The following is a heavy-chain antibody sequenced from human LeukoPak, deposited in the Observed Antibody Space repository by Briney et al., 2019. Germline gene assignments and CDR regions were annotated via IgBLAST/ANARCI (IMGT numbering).Heavy chain of an antibody. V-gene: IGHV4-39*01. CDR2: IYYSGST. D-gene: IGHD2-15*01. CDR1: GGSISSSSYY. J-gene: IGHJ6*03. Sequence: SETLSLTCTVSGGSISSSSYYWGWIRRPPGKGLEWIGSIYYSGSTYYNPSLKSRVTISVDTSKNQFSLKLSSVTAADTAVYYCARILDYYYMDVWGKGTTVTVSS. CDR3: ARILDYYYMDV.